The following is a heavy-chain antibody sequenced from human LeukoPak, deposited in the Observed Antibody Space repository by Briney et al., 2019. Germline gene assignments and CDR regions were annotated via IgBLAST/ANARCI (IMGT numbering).Heavy chain of an antibody. CDR2: IYYSGST. J-gene: IGHJ4*02. D-gene: IGHD2-15*01. CDR3: ARLVCGGGSCPAEFDY. Sequence: SETLSLTCIVSGVSISSGGHYWGWIRQPPGKGLEWIGSIYYSGSTYYNPSLNSRVTIFIDMSKNQFSLKLSSVTATDTAVYYCARLVCGGGSCPAEFDYWGQGTLVTVSS. V-gene: IGHV4-39*01. CDR1: GVSISSGGHY.